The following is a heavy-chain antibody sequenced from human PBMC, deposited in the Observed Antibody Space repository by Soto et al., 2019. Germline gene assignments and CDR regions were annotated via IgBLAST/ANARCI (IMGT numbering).Heavy chain of an antibody. CDR1: GYTFTSYG. J-gene: IGHJ6*03. Sequence: ASVKVSCKASGYTFTSYGISWVRQAPGQGLEWMGWISAYNGNTNYAQKLQGRVTMTTDTSTSTAYMELRSLRSDDTAVYYCGRDREPRYGHTGYYYYMDVWGKGTTVTVSS. CDR2: ISAYNGNT. V-gene: IGHV1-18*01. CDR3: GRDREPRYGHTGYYYYMDV. D-gene: IGHD5-18*01.